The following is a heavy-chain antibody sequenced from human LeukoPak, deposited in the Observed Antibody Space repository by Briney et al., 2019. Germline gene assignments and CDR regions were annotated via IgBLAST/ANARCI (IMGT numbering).Heavy chain of an antibody. J-gene: IGHJ3*02. CDR1: GGSISSYY. D-gene: IGHD2-2*01. V-gene: IGHV4-4*07. CDR3: ARVRRYCSSTSCYFFAFDI. Sequence: PSETLSLTCTVSGGSISSYYWSWIRQPAGKGLEWIGRIYTSGSTNYNPSLKSRGTMSVDTSKNQLSLKLSSVTAADTAVYYCARVRRYCSSTSCYFFAFDIWGQGTMVTVSS. CDR2: IYTSGST.